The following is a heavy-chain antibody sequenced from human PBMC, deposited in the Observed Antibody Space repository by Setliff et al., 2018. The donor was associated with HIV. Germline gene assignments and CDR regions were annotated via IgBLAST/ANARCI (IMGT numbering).Heavy chain of an antibody. D-gene: IGHD3-3*01. CDR1: GYTFSDYG. CDR3: ARIDESITIFGVVSYPMDV. Sequence: ASVKVSYKASGYTFSDYGVSWVRQAPGQGLEWLGWISSYNGNTHFAQKYQDRISMTTDTSANIAYMELRSLQSDDTAVYYCARIDESITIFGVVSYPMDVWCKGTTVTVSS. CDR2: ISSYNGNT. V-gene: IGHV1-18*01. J-gene: IGHJ6*03.